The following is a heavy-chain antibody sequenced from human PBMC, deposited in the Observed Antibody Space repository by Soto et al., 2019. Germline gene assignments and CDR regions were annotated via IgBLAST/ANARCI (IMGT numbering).Heavy chain of an antibody. Sequence: SETLSLTCTVSGGSISSGNYYWSWIRQPPGKGLEWIGYIYYSGSTYYNPSLKSRVTISIDTSKNQFSLMLTSVTAADTAVYYCARSVAGPDYWGQGTLVTVSS. CDR2: IYYSGST. CDR3: ARSVAGPDY. D-gene: IGHD6-19*01. CDR1: GGSISSGNYY. V-gene: IGHV4-30-4*01. J-gene: IGHJ4*02.